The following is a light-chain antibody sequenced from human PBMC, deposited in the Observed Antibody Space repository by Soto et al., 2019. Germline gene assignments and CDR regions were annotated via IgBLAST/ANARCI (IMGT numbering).Light chain of an antibody. CDR3: QQYDNLPLT. V-gene: IGKV1-33*01. Sequence: DIQITQSPSSLSASVGDRVTITFRASQDIKNYLNWYQQKSGKAPKLLIYDASDLETGVPSRFSGSGSGTAFTFTINSLQPEDIATYYCQQYDNLPLTFGGGTKVDIK. CDR1: QDIKNY. CDR2: DAS. J-gene: IGKJ4*01.